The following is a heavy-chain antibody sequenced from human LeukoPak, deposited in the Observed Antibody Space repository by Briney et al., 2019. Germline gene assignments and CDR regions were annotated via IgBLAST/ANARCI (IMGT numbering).Heavy chain of an antibody. Sequence: ASVRVSCKASGGTFSSYAISWVRQAPGQGLEWMGGIIPIFGTANYAQKFQGRVTITTDESTSTAYMELSSLRSEDTAVYYCARALSSSYLDFDYWGQGTLVTVSS. V-gene: IGHV1-69*05. CDR2: IIPIFGTA. CDR1: GGTFSSYA. D-gene: IGHD6-6*01. J-gene: IGHJ4*02. CDR3: ARALSSSYLDFDY.